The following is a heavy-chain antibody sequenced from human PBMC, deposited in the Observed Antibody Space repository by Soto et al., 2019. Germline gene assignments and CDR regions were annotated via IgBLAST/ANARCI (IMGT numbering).Heavy chain of an antibody. V-gene: IGHV4-39*01. Sequence: SVTLSLTCAVCGASISGSYYYWAWLRQSPGKGPEWIGRVFYTGFTSYNPSLESRVSVSVDTSKSQFSLKLSAVTAADTAVYFCATSQKGYNWNYFDHWGQGALVTVSS. J-gene: IGHJ4*02. CDR3: ATSQKGYNWNYFDH. D-gene: IGHD1-20*01. CDR2: VFYTGFT. CDR1: GASISGSYYY.